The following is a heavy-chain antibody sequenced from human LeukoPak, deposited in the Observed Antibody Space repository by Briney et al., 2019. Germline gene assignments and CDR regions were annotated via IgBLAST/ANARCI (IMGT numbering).Heavy chain of an antibody. CDR3: AKDISETAAGHFDY. Sequence: GGSLRLSCAASGFTFDDYAMHWVRQAPGKGLEWVSGISWNSGSIGYADSVKGRFTISRDNAKNSLYLQMDSLRAEDTALYYCAKDISETAAGHFDYWGQGTLVTVSS. D-gene: IGHD6-13*01. J-gene: IGHJ4*02. V-gene: IGHV3-9*01. CDR2: ISWNSGSI. CDR1: GFTFDDYA.